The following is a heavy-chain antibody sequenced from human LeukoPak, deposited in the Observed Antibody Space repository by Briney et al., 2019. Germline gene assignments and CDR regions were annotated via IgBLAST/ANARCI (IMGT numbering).Heavy chain of an antibody. V-gene: IGHV4-59*01. J-gene: IGHJ4*02. CDR3: ARGSGWYLY. CDR1: GVSISSYS. D-gene: IGHD6-19*01. Sequence: SETLSLTCTVSGVSISSYSWSWIRQPPGKGLEWIGYIYYSGSTDYNPSLKSRLTISVGSSKNQFSLKLSSVTAADTAVYYCARGSGWYLYWGQGTLVTVSS. CDR2: IYYSGST.